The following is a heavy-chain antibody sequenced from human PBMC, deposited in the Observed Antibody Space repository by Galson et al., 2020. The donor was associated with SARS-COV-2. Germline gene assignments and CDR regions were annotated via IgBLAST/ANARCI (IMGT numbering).Heavy chain of an antibody. CDR1: GFTFSSYS. V-gene: IGHV3-21*01. Sequence: GGSLSLSCAASGFTFSSYSMNWVRQAPGKGLEWVSSISSSSSYIYYADSVKGRFTISRDNAKNSLYLQMNSLRAEDTAVYYCARDLKGYSYGYFDYWGQGTLVTVSS. J-gene: IGHJ4*02. CDR3: ARDLKGYSYGYFDY. D-gene: IGHD5-18*01. CDR2: ISSSSSYI.